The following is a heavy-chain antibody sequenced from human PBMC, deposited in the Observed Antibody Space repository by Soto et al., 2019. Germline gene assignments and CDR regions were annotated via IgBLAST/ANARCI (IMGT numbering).Heavy chain of an antibody. CDR1: GGSISSYY. V-gene: IGHV4-59*08. Sequence: SETLSLTCTVSGGSISSYYWSWIRQPPGKGLEWIGYIYYSGSTNYNPSLKSRVTISVDTSKNQFSLKLSSVTAADTAVYYCARRVVATIQGMDAFDIWGQGTMVTVSS. D-gene: IGHD5-12*01. J-gene: IGHJ3*02. CDR2: IYYSGST. CDR3: ARRVVATIQGMDAFDI.